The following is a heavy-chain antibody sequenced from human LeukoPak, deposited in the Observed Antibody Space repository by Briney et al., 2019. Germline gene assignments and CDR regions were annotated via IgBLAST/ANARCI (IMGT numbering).Heavy chain of an antibody. D-gene: IGHD4-17*01. Sequence: GGSLRLSCAASGFTFNNYAMSSVRQAPGQGLEWFSAISNSGGSTYYADSVKGRVTISRDNSKNTLYLQMNSLRAEDTAVYYCARAGGLTTAPLDLDRWGRGTLVTVSS. V-gene: IGHV3-23*01. CDR2: ISNSGGST. J-gene: IGHJ2*01. CDR1: GFTFNNYA. CDR3: ARAGGLTTAPLDLDR.